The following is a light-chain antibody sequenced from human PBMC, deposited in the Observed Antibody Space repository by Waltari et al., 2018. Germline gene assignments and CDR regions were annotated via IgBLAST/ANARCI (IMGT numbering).Light chain of an antibody. CDR1: QGISNW. J-gene: IGKJ3*01. CDR2: RAS. Sequence: DIQMTQSPSSLSASVGDRVTITCRASQGISNWLAWYQQKPGKAPKLLIYRASNLETGVPSRFSGSGAGTDFTLTISSLQPEDIATYYCQQHDNSPFTFGPGTKLDIK. CDR3: QQHDNSPFT. V-gene: IGKV1-33*01.